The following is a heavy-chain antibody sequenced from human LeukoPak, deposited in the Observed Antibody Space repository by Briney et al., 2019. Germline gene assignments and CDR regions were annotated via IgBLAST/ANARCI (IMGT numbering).Heavy chain of an antibody. D-gene: IGHD1-14*01. CDR3: ARDDPELFNWFDP. Sequence: SETLPLTCTVSGGSISSYYWSWIRQPAGKGLEWIGRIYTSGSTNYNPSLKSRVTVSVDTSKNQFSLKLSSVTAADTAVYYCARDDPELFNWFDPWGQGTLVTVSS. CDR2: IYTSGST. V-gene: IGHV4-4*07. CDR1: GGSISSYY. J-gene: IGHJ5*02.